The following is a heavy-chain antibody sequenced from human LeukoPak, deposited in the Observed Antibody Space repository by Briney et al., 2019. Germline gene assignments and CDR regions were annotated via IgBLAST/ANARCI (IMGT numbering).Heavy chain of an antibody. CDR2: INHSGST. V-gene: IGHV4-34*01. CDR3: ARHRTHSLWRAAGENWFDP. D-gene: IGHD2/OR15-2a*01. Sequence: PSETLSLTCAVYGGSFSGYYWSWIRQPPGKGLEWIGEINHSGSTNYNPSLKSRVTISVDTSKNQFSLKLSSVTAADTAVYYCARHRTHSLWRAAGENWFDPWGQGTLVTVSS. CDR1: GGSFSGYY. J-gene: IGHJ5*02.